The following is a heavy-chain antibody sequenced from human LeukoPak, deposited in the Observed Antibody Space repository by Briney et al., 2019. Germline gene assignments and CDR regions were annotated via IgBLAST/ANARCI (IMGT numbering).Heavy chain of an antibody. CDR2: IIPIFGTA. Sequence: GASVKVSCKASGGTFSSYAISWVRQAPGQGLEWMGRIIPIFGTASYAQKFQGRVTITTDESTSTAYMELSSLRSEDTAVYYCARDSPPLLSRGSSGLGYFDLWGRGTLVTVSS. CDR1: GGTFSSYA. V-gene: IGHV1-69*05. J-gene: IGHJ2*01. D-gene: IGHD6-6*01. CDR3: ARDSPPLLSRGSSGLGYFDL.